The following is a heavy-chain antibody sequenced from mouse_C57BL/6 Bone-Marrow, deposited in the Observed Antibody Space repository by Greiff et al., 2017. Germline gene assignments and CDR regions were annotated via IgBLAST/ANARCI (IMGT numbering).Heavy chain of an antibody. Sequence: EVKLVESGGGLVKPGGSLKLSCAASGFTFSDYGMHWVRQAPEKGLEWVAYISSGSSTIYYADTVKGRFTIARDNAKNTLFLQMTRLRSEDTAMYYCASGGYYGSAYYAMDCWGQGASVTVSS. D-gene: IGHD1-1*01. V-gene: IGHV5-17*01. J-gene: IGHJ4*01. CDR3: ASGGYYGSAYYAMDC. CDR1: GFTFSDYG. CDR2: ISSGSSTI.